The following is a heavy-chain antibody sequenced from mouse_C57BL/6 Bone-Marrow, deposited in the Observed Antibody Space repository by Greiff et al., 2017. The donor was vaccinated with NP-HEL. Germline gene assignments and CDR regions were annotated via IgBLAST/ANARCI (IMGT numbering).Heavy chain of an antibody. Sequence: EVKLVESGGGLVKPGGSLKLSCAASGFTFSSYAMSWVRQTPEQRLEWVATISDGGSYTYYPDNVKGRFTISRDNAKNNLYLQMSHLKSEDTAMYYCARRGGSRDYAMDYWGQGTSVTVSS. V-gene: IGHV5-4*03. J-gene: IGHJ4*01. CDR2: ISDGGSYT. CDR3: ARRGGSRDYAMDY. D-gene: IGHD1-1*01. CDR1: GFTFSSYA.